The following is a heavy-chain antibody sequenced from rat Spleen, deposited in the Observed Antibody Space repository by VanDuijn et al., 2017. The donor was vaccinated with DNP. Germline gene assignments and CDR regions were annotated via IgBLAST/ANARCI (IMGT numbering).Heavy chain of an antibody. CDR2: ITNTGGNV. CDR3: ARTPPEGIAPSFAY. V-gene: IGHV5-31*01. CDR1: GITFSDHW. D-gene: IGHD1-11*01. Sequence: EVQLVESGGGLVQPGRSLKLSCAVSGITFSDHWMTWIRQAPGKGLEWVASITNTGGNVYYPDSVKGRFTISRDNAKSTLYLQRDILRSENTSTYYCARTPPEGIAPSFAYLGQGPLFTFSS. J-gene: IGHJ3*01.